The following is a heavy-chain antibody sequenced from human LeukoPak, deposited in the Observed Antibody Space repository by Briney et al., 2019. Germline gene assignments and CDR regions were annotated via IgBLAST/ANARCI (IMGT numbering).Heavy chain of an antibody. CDR1: GFTFSSYW. CDR2: IKQDGSEK. V-gene: IGHV3-7*01. J-gene: IGHJ5*02. Sequence: GGSLRLSCAASGFTFSSYWMSWVRQAPGKGLEWVANIKQDGSEKYYVDSVKGRFTISRDNAKNSLYLQMYSLRAEDTAVYYCARDDCSSISCYHNWFDPWGQGTLVTVSS. D-gene: IGHD2-2*01. CDR3: ARDDCSSISCYHNWFDP.